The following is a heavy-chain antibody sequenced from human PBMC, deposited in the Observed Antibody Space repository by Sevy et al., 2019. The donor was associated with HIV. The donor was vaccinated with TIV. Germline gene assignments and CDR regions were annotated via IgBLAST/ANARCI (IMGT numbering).Heavy chain of an antibody. Sequence: GGSLRLSCAASGFSFSGYGMHWVGQAPGKGLEWVAVIWYDGTNKEYKDSVKGRYTISRDNSKNTLYLQMNSLRAEDTAVYYCARERIAVAGMGYYFDFWGQGTLVTVSS. CDR2: IWYDGTNK. CDR3: ARERIAVAGMGYYFDF. D-gene: IGHD6-19*01. CDR1: GFSFSGYG. V-gene: IGHV3-33*01. J-gene: IGHJ4*02.